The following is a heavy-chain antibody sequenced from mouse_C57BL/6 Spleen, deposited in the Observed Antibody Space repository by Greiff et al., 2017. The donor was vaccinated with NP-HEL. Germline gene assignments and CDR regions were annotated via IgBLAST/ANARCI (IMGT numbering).Heavy chain of an antibody. J-gene: IGHJ1*03. CDR3: ARRIPYYYGSSYGYFDV. CDR2: IYPSDSET. D-gene: IGHD1-1*01. V-gene: IGHV1-61*01. Sequence: VQLQQSGAELVRPGSSVKLSCKASGYTFTSYWMDWVKQRPGQGLEWIGNIYPSDSETHYNQKFKDKATLTVDKSSSTAYMQLSSLTSEDSAVYYCARRIPYYYGSSYGYFDVWGTGTTVTVSS. CDR1: GYTFTSYW.